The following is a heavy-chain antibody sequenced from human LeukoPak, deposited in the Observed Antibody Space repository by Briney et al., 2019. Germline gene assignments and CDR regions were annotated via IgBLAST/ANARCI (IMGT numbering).Heavy chain of an antibody. Sequence: SQTLSLTCTVSGGSISSGGYYWSWVRQHPGKGLEWIGYIYYSGSTYYNPSLKSRVTISVDTSKNQFSLKLSSVTAADTAVYYCARLRLAAAGNFDYWGQGTLVTVSS. CDR1: GGSISSGGYY. CDR3: ARLRLAAAGNFDY. J-gene: IGHJ4*02. V-gene: IGHV4-31*03. CDR2: IYYSGST. D-gene: IGHD6-13*01.